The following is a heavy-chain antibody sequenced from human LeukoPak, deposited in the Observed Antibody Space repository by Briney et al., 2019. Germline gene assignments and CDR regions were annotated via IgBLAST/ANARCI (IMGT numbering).Heavy chain of an antibody. CDR2: IWYDGSNK. J-gene: IGHJ4*02. CDR1: GFTFSSYG. V-gene: IGHV3-33*01. Sequence: PGGSLRLSCAASGFTFSSYGMHWVRQAPGKGLEWVAVIWYDGSNKYYADSVKGRFTISRDNSKNTLYLQMNSLRAEDTAVYYRASLGIAAAGGGYWGQGTLVTVSS. CDR3: ASLGIAAAGGGY. D-gene: IGHD6-13*01.